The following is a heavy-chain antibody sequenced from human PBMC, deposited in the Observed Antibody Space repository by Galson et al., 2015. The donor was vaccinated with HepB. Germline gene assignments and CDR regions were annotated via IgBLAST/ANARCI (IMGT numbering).Heavy chain of an antibody. CDR1: GGSISSGGYY. Sequence: LSLTCTVSGGSISSGGYYWSWIRQHPGKGLEWIGYIYYSGSTYYNPSLKSRVTISVDTSKNQFSLKLSSVTAADTAVYYCARVGTVVTKRVFDYWGQGSLVTVSS. CDR3: ARVGTVVTKRVFDY. J-gene: IGHJ4*02. D-gene: IGHD4-23*01. CDR2: IYYSGST. V-gene: IGHV4-31*03.